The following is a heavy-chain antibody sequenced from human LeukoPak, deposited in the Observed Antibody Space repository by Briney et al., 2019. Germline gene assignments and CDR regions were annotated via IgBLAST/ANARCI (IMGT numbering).Heavy chain of an antibody. V-gene: IGHV1-69*13. D-gene: IGHD3-3*01. CDR2: IIPGFDTT. J-gene: IGHJ4*02. CDR3: AREDTVFGVAH. Sequence: ASVKVSCKASGGTFNNCYTITWVRQAPGQGLEWVGGIIPGFDTTSYAQKYQGRLTITADQSTSTSNMEISSLTSEDTAVYYCAREDTVFGVAHWGQGTLVTVSS. CDR1: GGTFNNCYT.